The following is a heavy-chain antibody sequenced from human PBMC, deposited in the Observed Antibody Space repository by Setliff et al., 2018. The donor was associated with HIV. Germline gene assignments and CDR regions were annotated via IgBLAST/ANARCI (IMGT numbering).Heavy chain of an antibody. CDR1: GGSIRNEDYF. CDR2: FYTSGST. V-gene: IGHV4-61*02. CDR3: ARGGGRVVRGLIGMYYFDY. J-gene: IGHJ4*02. Sequence: SETLSLTCTVSGGSIRNEDYFWSWIRQPAGKGLEWIGRFYTSGSTNYNPPFKSRVTISEGTSENQFSRKLTSVTAADTAKYYCARGGGRVVRGLIGMYYFDYWGQGILVTVSS. D-gene: IGHD3-10*01.